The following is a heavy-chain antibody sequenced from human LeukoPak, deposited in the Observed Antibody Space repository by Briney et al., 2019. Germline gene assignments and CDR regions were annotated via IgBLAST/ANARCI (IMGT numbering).Heavy chain of an antibody. V-gene: IGHV1-69*05. D-gene: IGHD2-2*01. CDR3: ARESYCSSTSCYYYYYYMDV. Sequence: SVKVSCKASGGTFSSYAISWVRQAPGQGLEWMGGIIPIFGTANYAQKLQGRVTMTTDTSTSTAYMELRSLRSDDTAVYYCARESYCSSTSCYYYYYYMDVWGKGTTVTVSS. CDR1: GGTFSSYA. CDR2: IIPIFGTA. J-gene: IGHJ6*03.